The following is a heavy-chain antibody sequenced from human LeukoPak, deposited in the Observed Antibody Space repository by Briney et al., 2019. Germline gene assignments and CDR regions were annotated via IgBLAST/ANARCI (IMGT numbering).Heavy chain of an antibody. D-gene: IGHD5-18*01. Sequence: GGSLRLSCAASGFTFSSYGMHWVRQAPGKGLEWVAFIRYDGGNKYYADSVKGRFTISGDNSKNTLYLQMNSLRAEDTAVYYCAKDEYSYGYPDYWGQGTLVTVSS. CDR2: IRYDGGNK. CDR3: AKDEYSYGYPDY. CDR1: GFTFSSYG. J-gene: IGHJ4*02. V-gene: IGHV3-30*02.